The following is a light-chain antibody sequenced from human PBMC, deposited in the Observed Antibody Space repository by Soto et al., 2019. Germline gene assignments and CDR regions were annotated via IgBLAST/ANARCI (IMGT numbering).Light chain of an antibody. CDR3: QQANSFPFT. CDR2: AAS. V-gene: IGKV1-12*01. Sequence: DIQMTQSPSSVSASVGDRVTITCRASLDISYLLAWYQQKAGRAPKLLIYAASTLEGGVPSRFSGSGSGTHFPLTISSLQPEDFATYYCQQANSFPFTFGPGTKVDMK. J-gene: IGKJ3*01. CDR1: LDISYL.